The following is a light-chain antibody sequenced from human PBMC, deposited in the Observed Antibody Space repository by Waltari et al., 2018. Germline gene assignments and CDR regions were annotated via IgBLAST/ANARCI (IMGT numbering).Light chain of an antibody. Sequence: EIQLNQSPSTLSASVGDRVTITCRASQSVSHWLSWYQEQPGKAPKLLIYNASGLENGVPSRFSGSGSETEFSLTISGLQPDDFATYYCQHYSSYPYTFGQGTRLEIK. CDR1: QSVSHW. CDR3: QHYSSYPYT. V-gene: IGKV1-5*03. CDR2: NAS. J-gene: IGKJ2*01.